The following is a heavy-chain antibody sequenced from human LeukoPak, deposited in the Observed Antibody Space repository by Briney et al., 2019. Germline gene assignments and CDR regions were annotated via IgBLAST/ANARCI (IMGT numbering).Heavy chain of an antibody. D-gene: IGHD3-10*01. Sequence: GGSLRLSFAASGFTFSSYGMSWVRQAPGKGLEWVANIKQDGSDKYYVDSVKGRFTISRDNSKNSLYLQMNSLRAEDTAVYYCARDTGSGDAFDIWGQGTMVTVSS. CDR2: IKQDGSDK. V-gene: IGHV3-7*01. J-gene: IGHJ3*02. CDR3: ARDTGSGDAFDI. CDR1: GFTFSSYG.